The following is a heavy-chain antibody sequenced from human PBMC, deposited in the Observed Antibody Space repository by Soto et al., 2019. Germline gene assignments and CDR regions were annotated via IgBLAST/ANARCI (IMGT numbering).Heavy chain of an antibody. D-gene: IGHD3-10*01. CDR1: GDTFSNYA. V-gene: IGHV1-18*01. J-gene: IGHJ5*02. Sequence: ASVKVSCKASGDTFSNYAISWVRQAPGQGLEWMGWINVYNGNTKYAQKVQGRVTMTTDTSTSTAYMELRSLRSDDTAVYYCARGVGSGSYYNQYNWFDPWGQGTLVTVSS. CDR3: ARGVGSGSYYNQYNWFDP. CDR2: INVYNGNT.